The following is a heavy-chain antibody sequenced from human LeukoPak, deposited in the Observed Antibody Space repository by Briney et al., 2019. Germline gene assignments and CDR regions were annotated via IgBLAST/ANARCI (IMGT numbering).Heavy chain of an antibody. CDR3: ARDGSGSYYNLFDY. V-gene: IGHV3-48*03. D-gene: IGHD3-10*01. J-gene: IGHJ4*02. CDR2: ISSSGSTI. Sequence: GGSLRLSCAASGFSFSSFEMNWVHQAPGKGLEWVSYISSSGSTIYYADSVKGRFTISRDNAKNSLYLQMNSLRAEDTAVYYCARDGSGSYYNLFDYWGQGTLVTVSS. CDR1: GFSFSSFE.